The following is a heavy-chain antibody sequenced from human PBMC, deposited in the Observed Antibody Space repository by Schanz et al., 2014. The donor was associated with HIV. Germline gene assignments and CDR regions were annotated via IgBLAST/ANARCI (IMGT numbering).Heavy chain of an antibody. CDR1: GLTLSSYG. V-gene: IGHV3-23*01. CDR3: AKDGWYQLSSLSYYYGMDV. D-gene: IGHD2-2*01. J-gene: IGHJ6*02. CDR2: ITPDGSV. Sequence: EVQLLESGGGLVQPGGSLRLSCAASGLTLSSYGMSWVRQGPGKGLAWVSYITPDGSVTYADSVKGRFTTSRDSSKNTLYLQMNSLRAEDTAVYYCAKDGWYQLSSLSYYYGMDVWGHGTTVTVSS.